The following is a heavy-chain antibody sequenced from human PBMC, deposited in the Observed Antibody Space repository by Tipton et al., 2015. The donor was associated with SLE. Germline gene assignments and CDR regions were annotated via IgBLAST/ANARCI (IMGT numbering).Heavy chain of an antibody. CDR1: GGSISSSSYY. CDR2: IYYSGST. V-gene: IGHV4-39*07. D-gene: IGHD3-10*01. CDR3: VRQPSSPGSVDY. Sequence: TLSLTCTVSGGSISSSSYYWGWIRQPPGKGLEWIGSIYYSGSTYYNPSLKSRVTISVDTSKNQFSLQLSSVTAADTAVYNCVRQPSSPGSVDYWGQGTLVTVSS. J-gene: IGHJ4*02.